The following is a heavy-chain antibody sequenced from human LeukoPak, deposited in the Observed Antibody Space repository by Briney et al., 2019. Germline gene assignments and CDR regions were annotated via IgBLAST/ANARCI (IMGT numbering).Heavy chain of an antibody. CDR3: ARSGPSRYSGYGDFDY. CDR2: ISSSSSTI. J-gene: IGHJ4*02. D-gene: IGHD5-12*01. V-gene: IGHV3-48*01. CDR1: GFTFSSYS. Sequence: PGGSLRLSCAASGFTFSSYSMNWVRQAPGKGLEWVSYISSSSSTIYYADSVKGRFTISRDNAKNSLYLQMNSLRAEDTAVYYCARSGPSRYSGYGDFDYWGQGTLVTVSS.